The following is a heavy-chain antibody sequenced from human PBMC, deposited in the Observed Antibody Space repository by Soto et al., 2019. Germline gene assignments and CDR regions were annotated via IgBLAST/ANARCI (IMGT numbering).Heavy chain of an antibody. Sequence: QVQLVQSGAEVKKPGASVKVSCKASGYTFTRYAMHWVRQAPGQRLEWMGWINAGNGNTKYSHKFQGRVTITRDTSASTAHMELSSLRSEDTAVYYCARDYDSGGYYNWFDPWGQGTLVTVSS. D-gene: IGHD3-22*01. J-gene: IGHJ5*02. CDR2: INAGNGNT. V-gene: IGHV1-3*01. CDR3: ARDYDSGGYYNWFDP. CDR1: GYTFTRYA.